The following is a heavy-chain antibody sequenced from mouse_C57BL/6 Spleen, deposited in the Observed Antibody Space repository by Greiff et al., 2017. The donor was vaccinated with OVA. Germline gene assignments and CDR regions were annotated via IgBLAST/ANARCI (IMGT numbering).Heavy chain of an antibody. V-gene: IGHV1-76*01. CDR1: GYTFTDYY. D-gene: IGHD2-2*01. CDR3: ARAGYDAAWFAY. Sequence: VQLQQSGAELVRPGASVKLSCKASGYTFTDYYINWVKQRPGQGLEWIARIYPGSGNTYYNEKFKGKATLTAEKSSSTAYMQLSSLTSEDSAVYFCARAGYDAAWFAYWGQGTLVTVSA. J-gene: IGHJ3*01. CDR2: IYPGSGNT.